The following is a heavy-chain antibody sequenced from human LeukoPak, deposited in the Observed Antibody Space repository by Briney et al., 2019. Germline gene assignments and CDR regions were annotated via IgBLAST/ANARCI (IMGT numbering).Heavy chain of an antibody. J-gene: IGHJ4*02. Sequence: ASVKVSCKASGYTFTTHDLTWVRQATGQGLEWMGWMNPGSGDTAYAQKFQGRVTMTRDTSMGTAYMELNSLGSEDTAIYYCARGLGDYNTDWFPVSGYWGQGTPVTVSS. CDR2: MNPGSGDT. CDR1: GYTFTTHD. V-gene: IGHV1-8*01. CDR3: ARGLGDYNTDWFPVSGY. D-gene: IGHD3-9*01.